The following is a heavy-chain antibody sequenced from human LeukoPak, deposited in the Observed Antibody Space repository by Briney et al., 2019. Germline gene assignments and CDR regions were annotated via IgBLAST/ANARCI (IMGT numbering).Heavy chain of an antibody. J-gene: IGHJ4*02. Sequence: SQTLSLTCTVSGVSISSGSYYWSWIRQPAGKGLEWIGRIYSSGSTNYNPSLKSRVTISVDTSKNQFSLKLSSVTAADTAVYYCARQSFAPFQVGPETPIESWGQGTLVTVSS. CDR3: ARQSFAPFQVGPETPIES. D-gene: IGHD1-26*01. CDR1: GVSISSGSYY. CDR2: IYSSGST. V-gene: IGHV4-61*02.